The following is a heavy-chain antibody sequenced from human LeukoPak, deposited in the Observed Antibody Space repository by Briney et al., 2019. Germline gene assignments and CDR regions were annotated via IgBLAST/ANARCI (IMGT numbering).Heavy chain of an antibody. V-gene: IGHV1-2*04. J-gene: IGHJ3*02. Sequence: GASVKVSCKASGYTFTSYGISWVRQAPGQGLEWMGWINPNSGGTNYAQKFQGWVTMTRDTSISTAYMELSRLRSDDTAVYYCARALVAAAGKGAFDIWGQGTMVTVSS. CDR2: INPNSGGT. D-gene: IGHD6-13*01. CDR1: GYTFTSYG. CDR3: ARALVAAAGKGAFDI.